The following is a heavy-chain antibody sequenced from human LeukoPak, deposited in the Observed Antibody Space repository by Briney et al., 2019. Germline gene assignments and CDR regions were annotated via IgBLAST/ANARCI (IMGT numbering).Heavy chain of an antibody. CDR2: IRSKAYGGTT. V-gene: IGHV3-49*04. Sequence: GSLRLSCTASGFTFGDYAMSWVRQAPGKGLEWGGFIRSKAYGGTTEYAASVKGRFTISRDDSKSIAYLQMNSLKTEDTAVYYCTRDTHGSGSYYIWFDPWGQGTLVTVSS. CDR1: GFTFGDYA. CDR3: TRDTHGSGSYYIWFDP. D-gene: IGHD3-10*01. J-gene: IGHJ5*02.